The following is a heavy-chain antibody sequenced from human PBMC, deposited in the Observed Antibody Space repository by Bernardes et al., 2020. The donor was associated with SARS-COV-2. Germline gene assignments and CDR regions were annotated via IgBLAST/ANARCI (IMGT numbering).Heavy chain of an antibody. CDR2: MYYRGST. CDR3: ARDYRSGRYDFRS. J-gene: IGHJ4*02. V-gene: IGHV4-59*02. CDR1: GDSVTGYY. D-gene: IGHD6-19*01. Sequence: SEPLSLTCNVSGDSVTGYYWSWIRQAPGKGLEWIGYMYYRGSTDYNPSLKSRVTISLDTSKNQFSLKLTSVTAGDTAIYYCARDYRSGRYDFRSWGQGTLVTVSS.